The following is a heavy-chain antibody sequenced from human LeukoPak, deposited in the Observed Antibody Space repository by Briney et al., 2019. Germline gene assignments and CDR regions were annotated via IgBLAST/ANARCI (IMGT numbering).Heavy chain of an antibody. CDR1: GFTVSSNY. CDR3: ARDLTERKYYIAY. D-gene: IGHD2-8*02. CDR2: IYSGGST. J-gene: IGHJ4*02. Sequence: TGGSLRLSCAVSGFTVSSNYMTWVRQAPGKGLEWVSVIYSGGSTYYADSVKGRFIISRDNSKNTVHLQVNSLRAADTALYSCARDLTERKYYIAYWGQGTLVTVSS. V-gene: IGHV3-53*05.